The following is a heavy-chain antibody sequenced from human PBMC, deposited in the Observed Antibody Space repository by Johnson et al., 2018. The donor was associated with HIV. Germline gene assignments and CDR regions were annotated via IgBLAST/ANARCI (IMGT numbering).Heavy chain of an antibody. CDR2: INWNGGSP. J-gene: IGHJ3*02. D-gene: IGHD3-3*01. CDR1: GFTFDDYG. CDR3: ARDQRLIGYNFWSGYHVYAFDI. V-gene: IGHV3-20*04. Sequence: VQLVESGGGVVRPGGSLRLSCAASGFTFDDYGMSWVRQAPGKGLEWVSGINWNGGSPGYADSVKGRFTISRDNAKNPLYLQMNSLRAEDTALYYCARDQRLIGYNFWSGYHVYAFDIWGQGTMVTVSS.